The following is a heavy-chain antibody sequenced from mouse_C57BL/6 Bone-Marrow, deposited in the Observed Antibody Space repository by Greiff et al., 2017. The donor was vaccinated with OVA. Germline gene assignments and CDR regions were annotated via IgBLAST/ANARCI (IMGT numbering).Heavy chain of an antibody. Sequence: QVQLQQPGAELVKPGASVKLSCKASGYTFTSYCMHWVKQRPGQGLEWIGMIHPNSGSTNYNEKFKSKATLTVDKSSSTAYMQLSSLTSEDSAVYYCAREYGSSLYYFDYWGQGTTLTVSS. CDR2: IHPNSGST. D-gene: IGHD1-1*01. CDR1: GYTFTSYC. CDR3: AREYGSSLYYFDY. J-gene: IGHJ2*01. V-gene: IGHV1-64*01.